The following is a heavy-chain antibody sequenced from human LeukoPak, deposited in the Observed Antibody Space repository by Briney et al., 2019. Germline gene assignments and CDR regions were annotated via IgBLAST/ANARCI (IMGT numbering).Heavy chain of an antibody. CDR1: GGSISSSSYY. Sequence: SSETLSLTCTVSGGSISSSSYYWGWIRQPPGKGLEWIGYIYYSGSTNYNPSLKSRVTISVDTSKNQFSLKLSSVTAADTAVYYCARCKYAARAGYYYYYMDVWGKGTTVTVSS. CDR2: IYYSGST. J-gene: IGHJ6*03. CDR3: ARCKYAARAGYYYYYMDV. V-gene: IGHV4-61*05. D-gene: IGHD6-25*01.